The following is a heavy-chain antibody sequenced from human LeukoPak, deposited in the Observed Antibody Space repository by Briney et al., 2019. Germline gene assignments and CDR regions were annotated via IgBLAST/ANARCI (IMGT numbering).Heavy chain of an antibody. D-gene: IGHD4-17*01. CDR1: GFTFNNYD. V-gene: IGHV3-30*18. CDR2: ISYDGSTE. CDR3: AKDFVSGDYVVTFDQ. J-gene: IGHJ4*02. Sequence: QPGGSLRLSCAASGFTFNNYDMHWVRQAPGKGLEWVALISYDGSTEYYADSVKGRFTSSRDNSKNTLFLQMNSLRAEDTAIYYCAKDFVSGDYVVTFDQWGQGTLVTVSS.